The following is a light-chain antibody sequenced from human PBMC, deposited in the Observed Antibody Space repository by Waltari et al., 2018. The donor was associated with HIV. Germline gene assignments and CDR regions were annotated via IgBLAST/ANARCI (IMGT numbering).Light chain of an antibody. J-gene: IGLJ2*01. Sequence: SYDLKQAPSVSVTPGQPAKIPCSGDALSRHFVSWYRQKPGQAPMMRIFQGVQRPSGIPARFSASTSGTIATLTISEIQAEDEADYYCQSAHNSHTIFGGGTKLTVL. CDR3: QSAHNSHTI. CDR2: QGV. V-gene: IGLV3-25*03. CDR1: ALSRHF.